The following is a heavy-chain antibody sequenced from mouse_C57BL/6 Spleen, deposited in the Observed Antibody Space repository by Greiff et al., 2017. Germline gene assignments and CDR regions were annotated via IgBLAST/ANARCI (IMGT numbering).Heavy chain of an antibody. V-gene: IGHV1-69*01. Sequence: VQLQQPGAELVMPGASVKLSCKASGYTFTSYWMHWVKQRPGQGLEWIGEIDPSDSYTNYNQKFKGKSTLTVAKSSSTAYMQLSSLTSDDSAVYYCARAPSYYDYDYWGQGTTLTVAS. J-gene: IGHJ2*01. CDR1: GYTFTSYW. CDR3: ARAPSYYDYDY. D-gene: IGHD2-4*01. CDR2: IDPSDSYT.